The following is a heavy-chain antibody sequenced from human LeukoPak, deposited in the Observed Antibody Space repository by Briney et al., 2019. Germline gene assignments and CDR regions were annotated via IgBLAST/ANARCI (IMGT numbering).Heavy chain of an antibody. J-gene: IGHJ4*02. CDR2: TYSSGSN. CDR3: ARVKASSTSWTFDQ. D-gene: IGHD2-2*01. V-gene: IGHV4-4*07. CDR1: GGSTNSYY. Sequence: SETLSLTCSVSGGSTNSYYWSWIRQSGGKGLEWIGRTYSSGSNVYNPSLNSRLPMSIDRSKNQFSLTLKSVTATDTAVYYCARVKASSTSWTFDQWGQGALVTVSS.